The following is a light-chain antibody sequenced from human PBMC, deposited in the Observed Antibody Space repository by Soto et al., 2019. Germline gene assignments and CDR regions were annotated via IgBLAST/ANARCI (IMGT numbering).Light chain of an antibody. V-gene: IGKV3-11*01. CDR3: QQRSNWPPVT. Sequence: EIVLTQSPATLSLSPRERATLSCRASQSVSSYLAWYQQKPGQAPRLLIYDASNRATGIPARFSGSGSGTDFTLTISSLEPEDFAIYYCQQRSNWPPVTFGGGTKVEIK. J-gene: IGKJ4*01. CDR1: QSVSSY. CDR2: DAS.